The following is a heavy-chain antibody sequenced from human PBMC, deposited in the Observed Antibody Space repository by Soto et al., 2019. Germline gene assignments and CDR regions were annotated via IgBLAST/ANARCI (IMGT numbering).Heavy chain of an antibody. CDR3: ARDRGLCGHNK. CDR1: GGTFSSNS. D-gene: IGHD2-8*01. V-gene: IGHV1-69*12. CDR2: VIPTFGTA. Sequence: QVQLVQSGAEVKKPGSSVKVTCKASGGTFSSNSISWVRQALGQGLEWMGGVIPTFGTAKYAQKFQGRVTITAEASTNTTYMELRSLTSEDTAVYYSARDRGLCGHNKWGQGTRLTVSS. J-gene: IGHJ4*02.